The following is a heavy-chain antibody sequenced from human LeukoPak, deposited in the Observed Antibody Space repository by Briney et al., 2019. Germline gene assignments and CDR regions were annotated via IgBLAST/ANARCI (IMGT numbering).Heavy chain of an antibody. J-gene: IGHJ4*02. CDR2: INPDGSGT. Sequence: PGGSLRLSCAASGFSFSPYWMSWVRQGPGKGLDWVASINPDGSGTSYVDSVKGRFTISRDNAQNSLYLQMNSLSAEDTAVYYCARLFGGVTTFYYWGQGTLVIVSS. CDR1: GFSFSPYW. CDR3: ARLFGGVTTFYY. V-gene: IGHV3-7*01. D-gene: IGHD4-17*01.